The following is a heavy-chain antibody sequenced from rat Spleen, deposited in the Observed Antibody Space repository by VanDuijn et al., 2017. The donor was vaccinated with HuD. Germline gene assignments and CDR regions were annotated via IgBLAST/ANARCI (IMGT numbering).Heavy chain of an antibody. CDR3: AVAGYGY. V-gene: IGHV5-20*01. D-gene: IGHD4-3*01. CDR1: GFTFSDYY. CDR2: ISYDGGST. Sequence: EVQLAESGGDLVQPGRSLKLSCAASGFTFSDYYMAWVRQAPTKGLEWVASISYDGGSTYYRDSVKGRFTISRDNAKSTLYLQMNSVRSEDTATYYCAVAGYGYWGQGVMVPVSS. J-gene: IGHJ2*01.